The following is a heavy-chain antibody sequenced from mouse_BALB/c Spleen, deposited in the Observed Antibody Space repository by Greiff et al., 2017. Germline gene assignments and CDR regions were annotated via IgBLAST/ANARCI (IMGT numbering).Heavy chain of an antibody. CDR3: AREVGYDGVFAN. V-gene: IGHV5-6-5*01. Sequence: EVKVVESGGGLVKPGGSLKLSCAASGFTFSSYAMPWVRQTPEKRLEWVASISSGSSTYYSDSVKGRCTISRDNARNILYLKMSSLRSEDTAMYYCAREVGYDGVFANGGQGTLVTVSA. CDR1: GFTFSSYA. CDR2: ISSGSST. J-gene: IGHJ3*01. D-gene: IGHD2-2*01.